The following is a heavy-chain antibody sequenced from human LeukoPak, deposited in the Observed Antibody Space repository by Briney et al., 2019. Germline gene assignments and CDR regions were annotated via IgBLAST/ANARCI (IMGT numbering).Heavy chain of an antibody. J-gene: IGHJ5*02. CDR3: VRQMATINH. V-gene: IGHV3-23*01. CDR2: ISGNGDST. Sequence: GGSLRLSCAASGFTFSSYAMSWVRQAPGKGLEWVSAISGNGDSTYYADSVKGRFTISRDNSKNTLYLQMNSLRAEDTALYYCVRQMATINHWGQGTLVTVSS. CDR1: GFTFSSYA. D-gene: IGHD5-24*01.